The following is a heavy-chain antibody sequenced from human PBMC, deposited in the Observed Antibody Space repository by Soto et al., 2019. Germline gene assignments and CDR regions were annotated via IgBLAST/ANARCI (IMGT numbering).Heavy chain of an antibody. D-gene: IGHD5-12*01. CDR1: GFRFSGFG. J-gene: IGHJ1*01. CDR3: ARDLGGYVHLWDKSNY. CDR2: ISFDASEK. Sequence: ESGGGVVQPGASLTLSCAASGFRFSGFGMHWVRQAPGKGLEWVAVISFDASEKFYVDSVKGRFSISRDDSHSKVFLQMSSLRREDTGVYYCARDLGGYVHLWDKSNYWGQGTLVNVSS. V-gene: IGHV3-30*04.